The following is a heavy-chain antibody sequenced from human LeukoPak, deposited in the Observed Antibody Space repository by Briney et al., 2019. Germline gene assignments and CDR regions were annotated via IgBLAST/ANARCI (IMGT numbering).Heavy chain of an antibody. CDR3: TTDLPREVAVFGY. J-gene: IGHJ4*02. V-gene: IGHV3-23*01. Sequence: GGSLRLSCAASGFTFSSYAMSWVRQAPGKGLEWVSAISGSGGSTYYADSVKGRFTISRDNSKNTLYLQMNSLKTEDTAVYYCTTDLPREVAVFGYWGQGTLVTVSS. D-gene: IGHD1-26*01. CDR1: GFTFSSYA. CDR2: ISGSGGST.